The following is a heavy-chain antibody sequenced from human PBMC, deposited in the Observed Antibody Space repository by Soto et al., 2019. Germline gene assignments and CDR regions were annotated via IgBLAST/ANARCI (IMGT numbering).Heavy chain of an antibody. CDR3: TFLWFGELSPAWFDP. J-gene: IGHJ5*02. CDR2: IRSKAHGGTT. V-gene: IGHV3-49*04. Sequence: SLRLSCTASGFTFGDYAMSWVRQAPGKGLEWVGFIRSKAHGGTTKYAASVTGRFTISRDDSKSIAYLQMNSLKTEDTAVYYCTFLWFGELSPAWFDPWGQGTLVTVSS. D-gene: IGHD3-10*01. CDR1: GFTFGDYA.